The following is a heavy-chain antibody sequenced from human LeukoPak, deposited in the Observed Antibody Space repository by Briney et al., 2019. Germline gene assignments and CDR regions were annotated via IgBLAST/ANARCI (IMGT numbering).Heavy chain of an antibody. CDR3: ATKYSSSWVFDY. Sequence: AGGSLRLSCAASGFTFSSYEMNWVRQAPGKGLEWVSYISSSGSTIYYADSVKGRFTISRDNAKNSLYLQMNSLRAEDTAVYYCATKYSSSWVFDYWGQGTLVTVSS. D-gene: IGHD6-13*01. V-gene: IGHV3-48*03. CDR1: GFTFSSYE. J-gene: IGHJ4*02. CDR2: ISSSGSTI.